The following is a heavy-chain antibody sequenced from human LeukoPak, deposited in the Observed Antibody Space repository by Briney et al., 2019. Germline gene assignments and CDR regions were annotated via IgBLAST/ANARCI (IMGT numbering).Heavy chain of an antibody. CDR3: ARDRSDFHEGYDAFDI. J-gene: IGHJ3*02. CDR1: GYTFTRYF. CDR2: IDPSGGST. D-gene: IGHD3/OR15-3a*01. Sequence: ASVKVSCKASGYTFTRYFMHWVRQAPGQGLEWMGIIDPSGGSTSYAQKFQGRVTMTRDTSTSTLYMALSSLRSEDTAVYYCARDRSDFHEGYDAFDIWGQGTMVTVSS. V-gene: IGHV1-46*01.